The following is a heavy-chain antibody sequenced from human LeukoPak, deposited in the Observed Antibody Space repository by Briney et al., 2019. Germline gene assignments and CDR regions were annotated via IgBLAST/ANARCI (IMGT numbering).Heavy chain of an antibody. D-gene: IGHD2-2*01. V-gene: IGHV3-30*02. CDR2: IRYDGSNK. CDR1: GFIFDDYT. Sequence: GGSLRLSCAASGFIFDDYTMHWVRQAPGKGLEWVAFIRYDGSNKYYADSVKGRFTISRDNSKNTLYLQMNSLRAEDTAVYYCAKDPGYCSSTSCYGEYYFDYWGQGTLVTVSS. CDR3: AKDPGYCSSTSCYGEYYFDY. J-gene: IGHJ4*02.